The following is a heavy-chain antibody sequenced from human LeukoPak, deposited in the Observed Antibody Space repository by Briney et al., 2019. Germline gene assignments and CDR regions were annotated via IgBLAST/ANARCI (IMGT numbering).Heavy chain of an antibody. J-gene: IGHJ4*02. CDR3: ARDSGSYVRSGVHN. CDR2: IKQDGSKK. D-gene: IGHD1-26*01. Sequence: GGSLRLSCVASGFPFSSYWMTWVRQAPGKGLEWVANIKQDGSKKSYVDSVKGRFTISRDNAKNSLYLQMNSLRAEDTAVYYCARDSGSYVRSGVHNWGQGTLVTVSS. CDR1: GFPFSSYW. V-gene: IGHV3-7*01.